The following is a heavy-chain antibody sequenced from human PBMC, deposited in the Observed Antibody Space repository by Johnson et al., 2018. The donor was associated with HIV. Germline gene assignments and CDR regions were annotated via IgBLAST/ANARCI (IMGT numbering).Heavy chain of an antibody. D-gene: IGHD2-21*02. CDR3: AKDPGDWGAFDI. V-gene: IGHV3-30*19. J-gene: IGHJ3*02. CDR1: GFTFSSYG. CDR2: ISYDGSNK. Sequence: QVQLVESGGGVVQPGGSLRLSCAASGFTFSSYGMHWVRQAPGKGLEWVAVISYDGSNKYYTDSVKGRFTISRDNAKNSLHLQMNSLRAEDTALYYCAKDPGDWGAFDIWGQGTMVTVS.